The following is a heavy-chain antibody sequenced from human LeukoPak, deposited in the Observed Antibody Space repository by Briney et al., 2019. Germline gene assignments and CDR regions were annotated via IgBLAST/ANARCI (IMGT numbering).Heavy chain of an antibody. V-gene: IGHV3-23*01. CDR2: ISGSGGST. J-gene: IGHJ6*02. Sequence: GGSLRLSCAASGFTFSSYAMSWVRQASGKGLEWVSAISGSGGSTYYADSVKGRLTISRDNSKNTLYLQMNSLRAEDTAVYYCAKDQTIFGGLNYYYGMDVWGQGTTVTVSS. D-gene: IGHD3-3*01. CDR3: AKDQTIFGGLNYYYGMDV. CDR1: GFTFSSYA.